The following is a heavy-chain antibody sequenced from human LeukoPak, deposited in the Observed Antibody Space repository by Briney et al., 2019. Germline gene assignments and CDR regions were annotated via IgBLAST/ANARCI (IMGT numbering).Heavy chain of an antibody. CDR3: VQDWAWGAFGY. V-gene: IGHV3-23*01. CDR2: ISGSGDTT. D-gene: IGHD7-27*01. J-gene: IGHJ4*02. Sequence: GGSLRLSCAASGLTFSTYGMSWVRQAPGKGLDWVSAISGSGDTTYFADSVKGRFTISRDNSKNTLYLQMNSLGAEDTAVYYCVQDWAWGAFGYWGQGTLVTVSS. CDR1: GLTFSTYG.